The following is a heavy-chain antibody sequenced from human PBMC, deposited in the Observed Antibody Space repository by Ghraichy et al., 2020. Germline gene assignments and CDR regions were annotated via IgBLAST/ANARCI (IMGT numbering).Heavy chain of an antibody. J-gene: IGHJ4*02. Sequence: GGSLRLSCAASGFNFFNYQIHWVRQAPGKGLVWVSHINPDGSNIRYADSVKGRFTISRDNAKKMLFLQMNSLRAEDTAVYYCASGVYNSLYCFDFWGQGALVTVS. D-gene: IGHD3-22*01. CDR2: INPDGSNI. CDR3: ASGVYNSLYCFDF. CDR1: GFNFFNYQ. V-gene: IGHV3-74*01.